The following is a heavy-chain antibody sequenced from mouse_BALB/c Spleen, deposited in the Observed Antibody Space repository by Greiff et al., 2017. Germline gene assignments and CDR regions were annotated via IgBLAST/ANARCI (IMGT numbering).Heavy chain of an antibody. Sequence: EVKLVESGGGLVQPGGSLRLSCATSGFTFTDYYMSWVRQPPGKALEWLGFIRNKANGYSTEYSASVKGRFTISRDNSQRILYLHMNTLRAEDSATYYCARDNDYYGFDYWGQGTTLTVSS. D-gene: IGHD1-1*01. CDR2: IRNKANGYST. J-gene: IGHJ2*01. CDR1: GFTFTDYY. V-gene: IGHV7-3*02. CDR3: ARDNDYYGFDY.